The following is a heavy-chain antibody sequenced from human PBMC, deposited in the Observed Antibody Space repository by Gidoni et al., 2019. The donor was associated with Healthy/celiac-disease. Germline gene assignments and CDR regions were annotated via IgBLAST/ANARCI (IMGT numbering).Heavy chain of an antibody. CDR2: INPNSGGT. D-gene: IGHD7-27*01. V-gene: IGHV1-2*02. CDR1: GYTFTGYH. J-gene: IGHJ5*02. CDR3: ARDVGRPGTGDTGWFDP. Sequence: QVQLVQSGAEVKKPGASVKVSCKASGYTFTGYHMHWVRQAPGQGLEWMGWINPNSGGTNYAQKFQGRVTMTRDTSISTAYMELSRLRSDDTAVYYCARDVGRPGTGDTGWFDPWGQGTLVTVSS.